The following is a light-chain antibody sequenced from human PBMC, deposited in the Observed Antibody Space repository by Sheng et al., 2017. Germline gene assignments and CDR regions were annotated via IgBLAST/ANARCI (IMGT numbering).Light chain of an antibody. V-gene: IGLV3-1*01. CDR2: QNT. CDR3: QAWDSSTVV. Sequence: SYELTQPPSVSVSPGQTASITCSGDKLGDKYVCWYQQKPGQSPVLVIYQNTKRPSGIPERFSGSNSGNTATLTISGTQTMDEADYYCQAWDSSTVVFGGGTKLTVL. CDR1: KLGDKY. J-gene: IGLJ2*01.